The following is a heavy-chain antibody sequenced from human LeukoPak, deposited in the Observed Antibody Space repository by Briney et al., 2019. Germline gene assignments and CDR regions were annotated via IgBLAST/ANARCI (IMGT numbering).Heavy chain of an antibody. J-gene: IGHJ4*02. D-gene: IGHD3-22*01. V-gene: IGHV3-23*01. Sequence: GGSLRLSCAASGFTFSYYSMSWVRQAPGKGLEWVSGITGSAGSTHYADSVKGRFTISRDNTKNTLYLQMNSLRAEDTAIYYCAKSSYYHSSGYYREYYFDYWGQGTLVTVSS. CDR3: AKSSYYHSSGYYREYYFDY. CDR2: ITGSAGST. CDR1: GFTFSYYS.